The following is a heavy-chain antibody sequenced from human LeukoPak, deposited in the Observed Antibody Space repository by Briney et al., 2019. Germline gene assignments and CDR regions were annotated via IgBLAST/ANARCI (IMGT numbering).Heavy chain of an antibody. CDR3: ARGLGIAARAPFDY. V-gene: IGHV1-18*01. D-gene: IGHD6-6*01. CDR2: ISAYNGNT. Sequence: ASVKVSCKASGYTFTSFGISWVRQAPGQGLEWMGWISAYNGNTNYAQKLQGRVTVTTDTSTSTAYMELRSLRSDDTAVYYCARGLGIAARAPFDYWGQGTLVTVSS. CDR1: GYTFTSFG. J-gene: IGHJ4*02.